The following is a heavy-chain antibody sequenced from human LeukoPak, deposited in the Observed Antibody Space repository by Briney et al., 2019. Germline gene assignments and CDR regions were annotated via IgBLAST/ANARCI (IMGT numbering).Heavy chain of an antibody. D-gene: IGHD4-17*01. CDR2: IYHTGSS. CDR1: GGSVSNAGYS. J-gene: IGHJ6*02. V-gene: IGHV4-30-2*01. Sequence: SQTLSLTCAVSGGSVSNAGYSWSWIRQPPGKGLEWIGYIYHTGSSYYNPSLKSRVTISLDRSKNQFSLKLISVTAADTAVYYCVRGPATLTPPDHYYYGMDVWGQGTTVTVSS. CDR3: VRGPATLTPPDHYYYGMDV.